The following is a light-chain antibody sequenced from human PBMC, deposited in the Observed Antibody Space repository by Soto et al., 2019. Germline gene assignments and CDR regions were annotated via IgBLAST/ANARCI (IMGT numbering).Light chain of an antibody. V-gene: IGKV3-15*01. CDR2: GAS. Sequence: EILMTQSPATLSVSPGERATLSCRASQSVSSNLAWYQQKPGQAPRLLIYGASTRATGIPARFSGSGSGTDFTLTISSLQPEDFATYYCQQLNSYPPITFGQGTRLEIK. J-gene: IGKJ5*01. CDR1: QSVSSN. CDR3: QQLNSYPPIT.